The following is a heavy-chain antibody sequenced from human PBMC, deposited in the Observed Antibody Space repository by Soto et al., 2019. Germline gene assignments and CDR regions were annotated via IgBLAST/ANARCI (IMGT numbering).Heavy chain of an antibody. Sequence: EVQLVESGGGLVQPGGSLRLSCVASGFTFSTDTMNWVRQAPRKGLEWVAHISTSGATRYHAASVKGRFTISRDNVKTSLYLQMDSLRNEDTAVYYFARFFGSGFDYWGQGTLVTVSS. V-gene: IGHV3-48*02. J-gene: IGHJ4*02. CDR3: ARFFGSGFDY. CDR1: GFTFSTDT. D-gene: IGHD6-19*01. CDR2: ISTSGATR.